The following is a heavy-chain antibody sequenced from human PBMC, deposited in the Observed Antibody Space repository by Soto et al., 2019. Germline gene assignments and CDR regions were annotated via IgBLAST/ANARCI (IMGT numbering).Heavy chain of an antibody. CDR3: AMVDVYVTPSPQDV. J-gene: IGHJ6*02. D-gene: IGHD3-16*01. V-gene: IGHV1-18*01. CDR1: GYSFTRYG. CDR2: INTYNGNT. Sequence: QVQLVQSRAEVKNPGASVKVSCKASGYSFTRYGIAWARQAPGQGLEWMGWINTYNGNTNYAQNLQGRVTLTTDTSTSTAYMELTSLRSNDTAIYYCAMVDVYVTPSPQDVWSQGTTVIVSS.